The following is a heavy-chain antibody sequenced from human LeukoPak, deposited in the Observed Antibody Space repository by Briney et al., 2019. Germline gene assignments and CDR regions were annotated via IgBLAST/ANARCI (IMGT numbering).Heavy chain of an antibody. V-gene: IGHV3-23*01. CDR2: ISGSGGST. CDR1: GFTFSSYA. Sequence: GGSLRLSCAASGFTFSSYAMSWVRQAPGKGLEWVSAISGSGGSTYYADSVKGRFTISRDNSKNTLYLQMNSLRAEDTAVYYCARRTYYYDSTGYSHPYFDYWGQGTLVTVSS. CDR3: ARRTYYYDSTGYSHPYFDY. D-gene: IGHD3-22*01. J-gene: IGHJ4*02.